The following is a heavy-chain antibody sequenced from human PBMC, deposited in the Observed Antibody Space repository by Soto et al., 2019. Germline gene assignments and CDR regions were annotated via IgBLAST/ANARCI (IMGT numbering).Heavy chain of an antibody. D-gene: IGHD5-18*01. Sequence: SETLSLTCTVSGGSISSSSYYWGWIRQPPGKGLEWIGSIYHSGSTYYNPSLKSRVTISVDTSKNQFSLKLSSVTAADTAVYYCAGIVDTDTDHYYYYCMAVWCQGTTVT. CDR1: GGSISSSSYY. V-gene: IGHV4-39*01. CDR3: AGIVDTDTDHYYYYCMAV. J-gene: IGHJ6*02. CDR2: IYHSGST.